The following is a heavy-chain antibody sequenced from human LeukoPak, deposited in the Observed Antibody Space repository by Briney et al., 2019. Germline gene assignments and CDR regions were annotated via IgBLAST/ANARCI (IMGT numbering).Heavy chain of an antibody. J-gene: IGHJ4*02. CDR3: ARTYCSGVACYGFDY. V-gene: IGHV4-30-4*01. CDR2: THNSGRL. Sequence: LRLSCAASGFTFSSYAMHWVRQTPGKGPEWIGYTHNSGRLYYNSSLRSRLTISTDTSKNQFSLRLSSVTAADTAVYYCARTYCSGVACYGFDYWGQGTLVTVSS. CDR1: GFTFSSYAMH. D-gene: IGHD2-15*01.